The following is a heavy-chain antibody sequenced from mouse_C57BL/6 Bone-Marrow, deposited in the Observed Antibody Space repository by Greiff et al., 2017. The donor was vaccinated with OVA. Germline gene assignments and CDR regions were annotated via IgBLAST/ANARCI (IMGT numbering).Heavy chain of an antibody. CDR3: ARRSLTSYFDY. CDR1: GYTFTSYG. D-gene: IGHD6-2*01. V-gene: IGHV1-81*01. Sequence: QVQLQHSGAELARPGASVKLSCKASGYTFTSYGISWVKQRTGQGLEWIGEIYPRSGNTYYNEKFKGKATLTADKSSSTAYMELRSLTSEDSAVYFCARRSLTSYFDYWGQGTTLTVSS. J-gene: IGHJ2*01. CDR2: IYPRSGNT.